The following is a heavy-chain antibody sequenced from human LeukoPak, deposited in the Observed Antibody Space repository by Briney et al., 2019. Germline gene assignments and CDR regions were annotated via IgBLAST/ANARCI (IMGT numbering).Heavy chain of an antibody. Sequence: PGGSLRLSCAASGFTFRNYAMHWVRQVPGKGLEWVSAISGRDDSTYYADSVKGRFTISRDTSKNTLYLQMNSLRAEDTAVYYCAKWGDYDVLTGYYDSDYWGQGTLVTVSS. J-gene: IGHJ4*02. CDR2: ISGRDDST. D-gene: IGHD3-9*01. CDR3: AKWGDYDVLTGYYDSDY. CDR1: GFTFRNYA. V-gene: IGHV3-23*01.